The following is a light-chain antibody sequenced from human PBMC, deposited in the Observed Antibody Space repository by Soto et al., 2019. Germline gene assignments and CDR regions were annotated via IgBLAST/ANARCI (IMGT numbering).Light chain of an antibody. CDR2: STN. CDR3: VLYMGSGISV. Sequence: QTVVTQEPSFSVSPGGTVTLTCGLSSGSVSTSNYPSWYQQTPGQAPRTLIYSTNTRSSGVPDRFSGSMLGNKVALTITGAQADDESDYYCVLYMGSGISVFGGGTKLTVL. CDR1: SGSVSTSNY. J-gene: IGLJ3*02. V-gene: IGLV8-61*01.